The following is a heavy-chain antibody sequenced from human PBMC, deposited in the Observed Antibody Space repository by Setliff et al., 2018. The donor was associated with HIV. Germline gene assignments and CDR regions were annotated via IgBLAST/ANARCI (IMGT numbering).Heavy chain of an antibody. J-gene: IGHJ4*02. Sequence: PSETLSLTCAVYGGSFSANYWTWIRQPPGEGLEWIGEIHHTGSTNYNPSLMSRVTISADTSKKHFSLKLSSVTAADTAMYYCARADIYGYVDFWGQGTLVTVSS. D-gene: IGHD5-18*01. CDR1: GGSFSANY. V-gene: IGHV4-34*01. CDR3: ARADIYGYVDF. CDR2: IHHTGST.